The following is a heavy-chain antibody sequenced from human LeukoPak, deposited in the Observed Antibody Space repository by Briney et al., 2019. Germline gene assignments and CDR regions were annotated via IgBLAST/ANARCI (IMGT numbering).Heavy chain of an antibody. D-gene: IGHD3-10*01. CDR3: ARENMVRGVATRYYYYMDV. V-gene: IGHV4-59*01. CDR2: IYYSGST. J-gene: IGHJ6*03. Sequence: SETLSLTCAVYGGSFSGYYWSWIRQPPGKGLEWIGYIYYSGSTNYNPSLKSRVTISVDTSKNQFSLKLSSVTAADTAVYYCARENMVRGVATRYYYYMDVWGKGTTVTVSS. CDR1: GGSFSGYY.